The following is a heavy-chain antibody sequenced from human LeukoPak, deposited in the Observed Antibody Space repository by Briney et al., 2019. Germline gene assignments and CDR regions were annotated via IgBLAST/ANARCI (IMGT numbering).Heavy chain of an antibody. CDR1: GFTFTSSA. CDR3: AAKTGYSSSWYAFDI. J-gene: IGHJ3*02. V-gene: IGHV1-58*01. D-gene: IGHD6-13*01. CDR2: IVVGSGNT. Sequence: SVKVSCKASGFTFTSSAVQWVRQARGQRLEWIGWIVVGSGNTNYAQKFQERVTITRDMSTSTAYMELSSLRSEDTAVYYCAAKTGYSSSWYAFDIWGQGTMVTVSS.